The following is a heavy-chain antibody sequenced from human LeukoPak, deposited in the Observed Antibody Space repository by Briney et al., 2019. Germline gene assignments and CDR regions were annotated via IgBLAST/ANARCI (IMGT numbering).Heavy chain of an antibody. CDR3: ARVGRDGYNPVSY. J-gene: IGHJ4*02. CDR1: GFTFSSYW. Sequence: GGSLRLSCAASGFTFSSYWMSWVRQAPGKGLEWVANIKQDGSEKYYVDSVKGRFTISRDNAKNSLYLQMNSLRAEDTAVYYCARVGRDGYNPVSYWGQGTLVTVSS. D-gene: IGHD5-24*01. V-gene: IGHV3-7*01. CDR2: IKQDGSEK.